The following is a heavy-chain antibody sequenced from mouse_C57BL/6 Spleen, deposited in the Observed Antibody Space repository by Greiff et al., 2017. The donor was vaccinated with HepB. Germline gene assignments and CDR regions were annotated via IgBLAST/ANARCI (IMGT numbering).Heavy chain of an antibody. J-gene: IGHJ4*01. CDR3: ARHEEITTVVGGAMDY. CDR1: GYTFTEYT. Sequence: QVTLKESGAELVKPGASVKLSCKASGYTFTEYTIHWVKQRSGQGLEWIGWFYPGSGSIKYNEKFKDKATLTADKSSSTVYMELSRLTSEDSAVYFCARHEEITTVVGGAMDYWGQGTSVTVSS. CDR2: FYPGSGSI. D-gene: IGHD1-1*01. V-gene: IGHV1-62-2*01.